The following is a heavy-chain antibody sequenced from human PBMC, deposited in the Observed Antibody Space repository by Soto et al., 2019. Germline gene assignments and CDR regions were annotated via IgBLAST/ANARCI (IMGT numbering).Heavy chain of an antibody. V-gene: IGHV1-3*05. CDR2: INAGNGNT. CDR1: GYTFTSYA. D-gene: IGHD3-9*01. CDR3: ARGDWSLFDY. J-gene: IGHJ4*02. Sequence: QVQLVQSGAEEKKPGASVKVSCKASGYTFTSYAIHWVRQAPGQRLEWMGWINAGNGNTKYSQKFQGRVTITRDTSARTAYKEMSSLKSEDTAVYYCARGDWSLFDYWGQGTLVTVSS.